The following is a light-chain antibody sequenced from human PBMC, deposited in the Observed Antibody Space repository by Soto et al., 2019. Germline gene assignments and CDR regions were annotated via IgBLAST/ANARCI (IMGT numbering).Light chain of an antibody. CDR1: QSISSSY. CDR3: QKYNNRPVT. CDR2: GAS. J-gene: IGKJ4*01. V-gene: IGKV3-20*01. Sequence: PGERATLSCRASQSISSSYLAWYQQKPGQAPGLLIYGASRRATGIPDRFIGSGSGTDFALTISSLQSEDAAVYYCQKYNNRPVTFDGVTKVEIK.